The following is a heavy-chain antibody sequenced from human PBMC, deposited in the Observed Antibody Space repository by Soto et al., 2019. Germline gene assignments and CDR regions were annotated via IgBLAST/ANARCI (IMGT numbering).Heavy chain of an antibody. CDR1: GYTFTSYY. J-gene: IGHJ4*02. D-gene: IGHD4-17*01. V-gene: IGHV1-46*01. CDR2: INPSGGST. CDR3: ASHRVSTAVRSYYFDY. Sequence: ASVKVSCKASGYTFTSYYMHWVRQAPGQGLEWMGIINPSGGSTSYAQKFQGRVTMTRDTSTSTVYMELSSLRSEDTAVYYCASHRVSTAVRSYYFDYWGQGTLVTVSS.